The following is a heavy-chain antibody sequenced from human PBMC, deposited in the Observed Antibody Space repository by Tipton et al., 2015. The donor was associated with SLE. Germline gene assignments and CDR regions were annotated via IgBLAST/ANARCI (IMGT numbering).Heavy chain of an antibody. CDR2: VFYNGKT. J-gene: IGHJ4*02. CDR3: ASLRFYGDYALGR. Sequence: TLSLTCTVSRGSISSYYWSWIRQPPGQGLEGIGHVFYNGKTNYNPSLKGRVTISLDTSMKQFSLNLMSVTSADTAVYYCASLRFYGDYALGRWGQGALVTVSS. D-gene: IGHD4-17*01. CDR1: RGSISSYY. V-gene: IGHV4-59*01.